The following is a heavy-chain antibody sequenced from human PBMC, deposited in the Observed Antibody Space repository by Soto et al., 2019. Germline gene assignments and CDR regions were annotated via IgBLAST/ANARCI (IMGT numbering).Heavy chain of an antibody. J-gene: IGHJ6*03. Sequence: GGSMRLSCAASGVPFSDYYMSWIRQAPGKGLEWVSYISSSGSTIYYADSVKGRFTISRDNAKNSLYLQMNSLRAEDTAVYYCARGSFGLAILYYYYMDVWGKGTTVTVSS. V-gene: IGHV3-11*01. CDR3: ARGSFGLAILYYYYMDV. CDR2: ISSSGSTI. CDR1: GVPFSDYY. D-gene: IGHD3-10*01.